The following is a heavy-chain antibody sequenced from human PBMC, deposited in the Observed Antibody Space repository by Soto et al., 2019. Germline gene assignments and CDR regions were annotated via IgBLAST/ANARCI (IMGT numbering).Heavy chain of an antibody. J-gene: IGHJ6*02. Sequence: GASVKVSCKASGYTFTSYGISWVRQAPGQGLEWMGWISAYNGNTNYAQKLQGRVTMTTDTSTSTAYMELRSLRSDDTAVYYCARDIIVGATNPLYYYYYGMDVWGQGTTVTVS. CDR2: ISAYNGNT. CDR1: GYTFTSYG. D-gene: IGHD1-26*01. V-gene: IGHV1-18*01. CDR3: ARDIIVGATNPLYYYYYGMDV.